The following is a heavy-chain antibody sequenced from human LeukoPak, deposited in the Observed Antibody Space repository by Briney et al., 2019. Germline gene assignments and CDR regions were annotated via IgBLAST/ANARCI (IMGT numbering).Heavy chain of an antibody. CDR1: GFTFSAYG. CDR2: ISYDGTNK. J-gene: IGHJ4*02. CDR3: AKEITRPNRAVAGLNY. Sequence: GRSLRLSCAASGFTFSAYGMHWVRQAPGKGLEWVAIISYDGTNKYYADSVRGRFTISRDNSKNTLYLQMNSLRAEDTAVYYCAKEITRPNRAVAGLNYWGQGTLVTVSS. D-gene: IGHD6-19*01. V-gene: IGHV3-30*18.